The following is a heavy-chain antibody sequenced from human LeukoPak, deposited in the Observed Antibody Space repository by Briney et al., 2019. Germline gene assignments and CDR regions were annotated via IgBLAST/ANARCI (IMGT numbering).Heavy chain of an antibody. CDR3: ARDLTVVTGASLFDY. CDR1: GFTFSSYW. CDR2: INSDGSST. Sequence: GGPLRLSCAASGFTFSSYWMHWVRQAPGKGLVWVSRINSDGSSTSYADSVKGRFTISRDNAKNTLYLQMNSLRAEDTAVYYCARDLTVVTGASLFDYWGQGTLVTVSS. J-gene: IGHJ4*02. V-gene: IGHV3-74*01. D-gene: IGHD4-23*01.